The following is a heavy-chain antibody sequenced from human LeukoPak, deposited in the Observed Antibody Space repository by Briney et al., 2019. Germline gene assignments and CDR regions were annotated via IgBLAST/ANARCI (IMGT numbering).Heavy chain of an antibody. CDR2: ITRSSNYL. Sequence: GGSLRLSCVASGFTFSSYSMNWVRQAPGKGLEWVSSITRSSNYLYYADSVKGRFTISRDNAKNSLYLQMNSLRAEDTAVYYCARWQINLYYFDYWGQGTLVTVSS. J-gene: IGHJ4*02. CDR1: GFTFSSYS. CDR3: ARWQINLYYFDY. V-gene: IGHV3-21*01. D-gene: IGHD1-14*01.